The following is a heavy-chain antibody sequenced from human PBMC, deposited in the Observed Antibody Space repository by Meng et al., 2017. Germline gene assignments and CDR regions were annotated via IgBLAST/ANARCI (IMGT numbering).Heavy chain of an antibody. CDR3: ARDRIGVAAAANYDYGMDV. J-gene: IGHJ6*02. CDR1: GGSISSYY. CDR2: IYYSGST. Sequence: SETLSLTCTVSGGSISSYYWSWIRQPPGKGLEWIGYIYYSGSTNYNPSLKSRVTISVDTSKNHFSLKLSSVTAADTAVYYCARDRIGVAAAANYDYGMDVWGQGTTVTVSS. V-gene: IGHV4-59*01. D-gene: IGHD6-13*01.